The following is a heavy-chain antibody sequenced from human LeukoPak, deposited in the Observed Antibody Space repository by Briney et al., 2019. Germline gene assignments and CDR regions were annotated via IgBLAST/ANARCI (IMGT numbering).Heavy chain of an antibody. V-gene: IGHV3-9*01. J-gene: IGHJ4*02. CDR3: ASEPDSSGQNFDY. D-gene: IGHD3-22*01. CDR1: GFTFDDYA. CDR2: ISWNSGSI. Sequence: GGSLRLSCAASGFTFDDYAMHWVRQAPGKGLEWVSGISWNSGSIGYADSVKGRFTISRDNAKNSLYLQMNSLRAEDTAVYYCASEPDSSGQNFDYWGQGTLVTVSS.